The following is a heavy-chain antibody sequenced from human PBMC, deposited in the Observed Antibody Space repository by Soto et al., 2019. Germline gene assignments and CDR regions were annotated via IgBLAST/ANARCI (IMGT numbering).Heavy chain of an antibody. CDR2: IYSGGST. V-gene: IGHV3-66*01. CDR3: ARAPSSGYDSLVDY. Sequence: GGSLILSCAASGFTVSSNYMSWVRQAPGKGLEWVSVIYSGGSTYYADSVKGRFTISRDNSKNTLYLQMNSLRAEDTAVYYCARAPSSGYDSLVDYWGQGTLVTGSS. J-gene: IGHJ4*02. CDR1: GFTVSSNY. D-gene: IGHD5-12*01.